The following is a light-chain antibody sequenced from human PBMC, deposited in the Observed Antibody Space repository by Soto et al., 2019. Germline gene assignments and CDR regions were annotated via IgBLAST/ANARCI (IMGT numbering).Light chain of an antibody. CDR1: QSISNR. Sequence: DIQMPQSPSTLSTSVGDGVTITCLASQSISNRLAWYQQRPGKAPKYLIYDASTLDSGAPSRFSGSGSGTEFTLSISSLQPDDFATYYCQQYNIYPWTFGQGTKVDIK. CDR2: DAS. J-gene: IGKJ1*01. CDR3: QQYNIYPWT. V-gene: IGKV1-5*01.